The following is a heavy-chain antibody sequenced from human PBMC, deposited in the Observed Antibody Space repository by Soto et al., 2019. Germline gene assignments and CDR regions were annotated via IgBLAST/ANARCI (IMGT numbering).Heavy chain of an antibody. V-gene: IGHV3-30*18. Sequence: PGGSLRLSCAASGFTFSSYVMRWVRQAPGKGVEWVAGISYDGSNKYYADSVKGRFTISRDNSKNSLYLQMNFLRAEDTAVYYCVKERMEQYQVLPFFEYWGQGTLVTVSS. CDR2: ISYDGSNK. D-gene: IGHD2-2*01. CDR1: GFTFSSYV. CDR3: VKERMEQYQVLPFFEY. J-gene: IGHJ4*02.